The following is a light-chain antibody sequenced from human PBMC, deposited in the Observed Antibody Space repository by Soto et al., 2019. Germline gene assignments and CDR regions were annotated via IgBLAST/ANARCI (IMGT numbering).Light chain of an antibody. CDR2: WAS. Sequence: DIVMTQSPDSLAVSLGARATINCKSSQSVLYSSNNKNYLAWYQQKPGQPPKLLIYWASTRESGVPDRFSGSGSGTDFTLTISSLQAEDVAVYYGHQSYSSPHTFGQGTKVEIK. CDR1: QSVLYSSNNKNY. CDR3: HQSYSSPHT. V-gene: IGKV4-1*01. J-gene: IGKJ1*01.